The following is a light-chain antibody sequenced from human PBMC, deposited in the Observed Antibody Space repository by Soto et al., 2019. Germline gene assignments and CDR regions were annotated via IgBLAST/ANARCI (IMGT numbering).Light chain of an antibody. CDR1: QSISSW. CDR2: KAS. Sequence: DIQMTQSPSTLSASVGDRVTITCRASQSISSWLAWYQQKPGKAPKLLIYKASSLESGVPSGFSGSGSGTEFTLTISSLQPDDFATYYCQQYNSYGFGGGTKVEIK. CDR3: QQYNSYG. J-gene: IGKJ4*01. V-gene: IGKV1-5*03.